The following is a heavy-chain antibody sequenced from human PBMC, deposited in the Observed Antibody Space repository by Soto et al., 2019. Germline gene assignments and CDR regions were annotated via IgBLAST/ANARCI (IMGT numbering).Heavy chain of an antibody. Sequence: EVQVLESGGGLVQPGGSLRLSCAASGFNFSDYAMTWVRQAPGKGLEWVSTISGSGGSTYYADSVRGRFTISRDNSKNTLYLQMNSLRAEDTAVYYCAKDGKHSNGLVASCDIWGQATVVTVS. CDR3: AKDGKHSNGLVASCDI. J-gene: IGHJ3*02. CDR2: ISGSGGST. CDR1: GFNFSDYA. V-gene: IGHV3-23*01. D-gene: IGHD6-19*01.